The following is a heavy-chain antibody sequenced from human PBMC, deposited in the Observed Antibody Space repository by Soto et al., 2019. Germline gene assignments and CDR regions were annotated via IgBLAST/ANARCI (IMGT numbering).Heavy chain of an antibody. J-gene: IGHJ3*01. V-gene: IGHV3-48*03. CDR1: GFYFSPSE. Sequence: EVQLVESGGGLVPPGGSLRLSCATSGFYFSPSEINWVRQAPGKGLEWISYISVDTGAIYYADSVRGRFTISRDKAEGSVYLQMNSLTVEDTGTYYCTKERGPAISDTIVGDSWGKGTMVIVSS. CDR3: TKERGPAISDTIVGDS. D-gene: IGHD2-21*01. CDR2: ISVDTGAI.